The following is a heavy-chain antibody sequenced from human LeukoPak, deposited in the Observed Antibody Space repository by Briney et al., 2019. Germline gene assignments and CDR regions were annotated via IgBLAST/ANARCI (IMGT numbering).Heavy chain of an antibody. J-gene: IGHJ3*02. CDR1: GFTFSRYG. V-gene: IGHV3-23*01. CDR2: ISGSGGST. Sequence: GGSLRLSCAASGFTFSRYGMSWVRQAPGKGLEWVSAISGSGGSTYYADSVKGRFTISRDNSKNTLYLQMNSLRAEDTAVYYCAKDWDIVLMVYAIGAFDIWGQGTMVTVSS. CDR3: AKDWDIVLMVYAIGAFDI. D-gene: IGHD2-8*01.